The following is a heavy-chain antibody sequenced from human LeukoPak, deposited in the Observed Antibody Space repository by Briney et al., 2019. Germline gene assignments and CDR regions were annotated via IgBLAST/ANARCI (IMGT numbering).Heavy chain of an antibody. CDR3: ASEWGGFDY. Sequence: PSETLSLTCTVSGSSISSGSYYWSWKRQPAGKGLEWIGRIYTSGSTNYNPSLKSRVTISVDTSKNQFSLKLSSVTAADTAVYYGASEWGGFDYWGQGTLVTVSS. CDR1: GSSISSGSYY. D-gene: IGHD3-10*01. V-gene: IGHV4-61*02. J-gene: IGHJ4*02. CDR2: IYTSGST.